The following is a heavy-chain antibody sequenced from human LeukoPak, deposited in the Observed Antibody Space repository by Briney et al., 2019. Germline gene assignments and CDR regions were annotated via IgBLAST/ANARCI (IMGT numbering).Heavy chain of an antibody. D-gene: IGHD6-13*01. CDR1: GGSFSGYY. CDR2: INHSGST. V-gene: IGHV4-34*01. Sequence: SETLSLTCAVYGGSFSGYYWSSIRQPPAKVLEWIGEINHSGSTNYNPSLKSQVTISVDTTKNQFSLKLSSVTAAHTAVYYCARKPGYRSSWLNWFDPWGQGTLVTVSS. CDR3: ARKPGYRSSWLNWFDP. J-gene: IGHJ5*02.